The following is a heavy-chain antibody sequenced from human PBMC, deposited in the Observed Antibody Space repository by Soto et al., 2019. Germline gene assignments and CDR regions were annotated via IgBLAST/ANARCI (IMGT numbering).Heavy chain of an antibody. J-gene: IGHJ4*02. D-gene: IGHD3-10*01. CDR2: IYYSGST. V-gene: IGHV4-30-4*01. CDR1: GGSISSGDYY. Sequence: QVQLQESGPGLVKPSQTLSLTCTVSGGSISSGDYYWSWIRQPPGKGLEWIGYIYYSGSTYYNPSLNSRVTISVGTSKNQCSLKLSSVTAADTAVYYCARVVPMYYYGSGAYYFDYWGQGTLVTVSS. CDR3: ARVVPMYYYGSGAYYFDY.